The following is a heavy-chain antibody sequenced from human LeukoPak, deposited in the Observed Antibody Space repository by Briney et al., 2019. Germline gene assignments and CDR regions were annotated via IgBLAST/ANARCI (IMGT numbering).Heavy chain of an antibody. CDR3: ARGRGYDTGDFDY. D-gene: IGHD5-12*01. CDR1: GDIISSNSAA. Sequence: SQTLSLTCAVSGDIISSNSAAWNWIRQAPSRGLEWLVRTYYRSKWYNDYAVSVKSRITINPDTSKNQFSLQLNSVTPEDTAVYYCARGRGYDTGDFDYWGQGTLVTVSS. CDR2: TYYRSKWYN. V-gene: IGHV6-1*01. J-gene: IGHJ4*02.